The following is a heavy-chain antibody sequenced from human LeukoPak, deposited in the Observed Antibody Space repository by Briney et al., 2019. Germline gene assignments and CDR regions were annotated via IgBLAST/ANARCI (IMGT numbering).Heavy chain of an antibody. D-gene: IGHD2-2*01. CDR1: GFTFSSYW. V-gene: IGHV3-7*03. Sequence: PGGSLRLSCAASGFTFSSYWMSWVRQAPGKGLEWVANIKQDGSEKYYVDSVKGRFTISRDNAKNSLYLQMNSLRAEDTAVYYCARGSSDIVVVPAAMRGGDTFDYWGQGTLVTVSS. CDR2: IKQDGSEK. J-gene: IGHJ4*02. CDR3: ARGSSDIVVVPAAMRGGDTFDY.